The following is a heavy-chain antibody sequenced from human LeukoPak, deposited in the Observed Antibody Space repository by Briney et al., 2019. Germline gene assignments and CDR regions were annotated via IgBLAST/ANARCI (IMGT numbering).Heavy chain of an antibody. CDR1: GFTFSSYA. V-gene: IGHV3-30-3*01. CDR2: ISYDGSNK. CDR3: ARGGLLEWLFDAFDI. Sequence: GRSLRLSCAASGFTFSSYAMHWVRQAPGKGLEWVAAISYDGSNKYYADFVKGRFTISRDNSKNTLYLQMNSLRAEDTAVYYCARGGLLEWLFDAFDIWGQGTMVTVSS. D-gene: IGHD3-3*01. J-gene: IGHJ3*02.